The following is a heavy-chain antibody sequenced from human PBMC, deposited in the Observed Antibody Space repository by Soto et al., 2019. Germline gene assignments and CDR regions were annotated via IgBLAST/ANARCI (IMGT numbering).Heavy chain of an antibody. D-gene: IGHD1-26*01. CDR2: AHHSGRT. Sequence: QVQLQESGPGLVKPSGTLSLTCTVSGGSMTSSNWWNWVRQSPGKGLEWIGEAHHSGRTNYNPSLKSRVTISVDKPKNHFSLKLSSVTAADTAVYYCAISEATGLVYWGQGTLVTVSS. J-gene: IGHJ4*02. CDR3: AISEATGLVY. V-gene: IGHV4-4*02. CDR1: GGSMTSSNW.